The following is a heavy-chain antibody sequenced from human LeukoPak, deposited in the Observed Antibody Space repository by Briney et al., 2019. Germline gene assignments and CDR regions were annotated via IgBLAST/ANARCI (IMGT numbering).Heavy chain of an antibody. CDR3: ARGRGIEFGEPYFDY. V-gene: IGHV4-30-2*01. CDR1: GGSISSGGYS. CDR2: IYHSGST. J-gene: IGHJ4*02. Sequence: PSQTLSLTCAVSGGSISSGGYSWSWIRQPPGKGLEWIGYIYHSGSTYYNPSLKSRVTISVDRSKNQFSLKLSSVTAADTAVYYCARGRGIEFGEPYFDYWGQGTLVTVSS. D-gene: IGHD3-10*01.